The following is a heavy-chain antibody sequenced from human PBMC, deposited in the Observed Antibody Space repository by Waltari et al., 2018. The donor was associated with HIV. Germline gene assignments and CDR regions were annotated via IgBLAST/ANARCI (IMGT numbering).Heavy chain of an antibody. CDR2: MNPNSGNT. D-gene: IGHD3-22*01. J-gene: IGHJ4*02. CDR3: ARVYYDSSGYYGAAGY. CDR1: GYTFTSYD. Sequence: QVQLVQSGAEVKKPGASVKVSCKASGYTFTSYDINWVRQATGQGLEWMGWMNPNSGNTGYAQKFQGRVTMTRNTSISTAFMEVSSLRSEDTAVYYCARVYYDSSGYYGAAGYWGQGTLSPSPQ. V-gene: IGHV1-8*01.